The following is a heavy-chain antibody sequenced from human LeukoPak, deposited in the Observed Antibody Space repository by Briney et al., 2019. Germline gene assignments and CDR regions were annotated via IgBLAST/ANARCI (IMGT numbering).Heavy chain of an antibody. CDR2: ISGSGGST. CDR1: GFTFSSYA. Sequence: GGSLRLSCAASGFTFSSYAMSWVRQAPGKGLEWVSAISGSGGSTYYADSVKGRFTISRDNSKNTLYLQMNSLRAEDTAVYYCAKDRGGPYAIFGVVIPTCWGQGTLVTVSS. V-gene: IGHV3-23*01. J-gene: IGHJ4*02. D-gene: IGHD3-3*01. CDR3: AKDRGGPYAIFGVVIPTC.